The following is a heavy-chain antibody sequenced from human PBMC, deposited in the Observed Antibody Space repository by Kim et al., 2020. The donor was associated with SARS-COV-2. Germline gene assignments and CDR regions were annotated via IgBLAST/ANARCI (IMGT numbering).Heavy chain of an antibody. CDR2: IYGNTGST. J-gene: IGHJ6*03. D-gene: IGHD1-1*01. Sequence: SETLSLTCTVSGGSVSNYYYNWIRQPPGKGLEWIGYIYGNTGSTNYNPSLKSRLTILVDTSKNQFSLKLGSVTAADTAVYYCARGPRGYIDYYYYMDVWG. CDR1: GGSVSNYY. CDR3: ARGPRGYIDYYYYMDV. V-gene: IGHV4-59*02.